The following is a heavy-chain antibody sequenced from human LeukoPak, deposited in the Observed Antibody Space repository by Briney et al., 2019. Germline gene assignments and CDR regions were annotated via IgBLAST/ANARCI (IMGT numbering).Heavy chain of an antibody. CDR3: ARQYEDWFDP. D-gene: IGHD2-8*01. Sequence: SETLSLTCTVSGGSISSYYWSWIRQPPGKGLEWIGYIYHSGSTNYNPSLKSRVTISVDTSKNQFSLKLSSVTAADTAVYYCARQYEDWFDPWGQGTLVTVSS. V-gene: IGHV4-59*01. CDR1: GGSISSYY. CDR2: IYHSGST. J-gene: IGHJ5*02.